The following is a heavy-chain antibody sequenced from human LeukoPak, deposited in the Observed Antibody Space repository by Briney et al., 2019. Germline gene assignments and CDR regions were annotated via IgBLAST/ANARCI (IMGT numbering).Heavy chain of an antibody. Sequence: GGSLRLSCAASGFTFSSYGMHWIRQAPGKGLEWVAFIRYDGTSQYYTASVKGRLTISRDNSKSTLYLHMNSLRTEDTAVYYCAGYNYSPGPPFDIWGKGTMVTVSS. V-gene: IGHV3-30*02. CDR1: GFTFSSYG. CDR2: IRYDGTSQ. J-gene: IGHJ3*02. CDR3: AGYNYSPGPPFDI. D-gene: IGHD5-18*01.